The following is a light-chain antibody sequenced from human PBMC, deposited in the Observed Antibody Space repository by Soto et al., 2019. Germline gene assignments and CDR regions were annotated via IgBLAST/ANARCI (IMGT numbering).Light chain of an antibody. V-gene: IGKV3D-15*01. J-gene: IGKJ5*01. CDR3: QQYDIHST. CDR2: GAS. Sequence: EIVMTQSPATLSVSPGERATLSCRASQSVSIKLAWYQQKPGQAPRLLFSGASSRATGIPDRFSGSGSGTDFTLTISRLEPEDFATYYCQQYDIHSTFGQGTRLEIK. CDR1: QSVSIK.